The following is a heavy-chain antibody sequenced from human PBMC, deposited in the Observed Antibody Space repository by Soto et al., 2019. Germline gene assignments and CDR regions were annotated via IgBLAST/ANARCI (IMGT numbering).Heavy chain of an antibody. CDR3: ARNWWEPPIDF. V-gene: IGHV3-48*03. D-gene: IGHD1-26*01. CDR2: ISSSGSTI. J-gene: IGHJ4*02. Sequence: ILLCGARGFTVSGYDVNWGGQALGKGLEWVSYISSSGSTIYYADSVKGRFTISRDNAKNSLYLQMNSLRAEDTAAYYCARNWWEPPIDFCGQATLVTVSS. CDR1: GFTVSGYD.